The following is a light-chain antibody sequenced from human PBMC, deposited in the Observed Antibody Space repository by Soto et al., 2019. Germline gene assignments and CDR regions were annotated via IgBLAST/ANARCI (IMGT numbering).Light chain of an antibody. J-gene: IGKJ5*01. CDR1: QSVSSSY. Sequence: IVLTQSPGILSLSPGERATLSCRASQSVSSSYLAWYQQKPGQAPRLLIYGASSRATGIPDRFSGSGSGTDFTLTISRLEPEDFAVYYCQQYGSAITCGQGTRWRL. V-gene: IGKV3-20*01. CDR3: QQYGSAIT. CDR2: GAS.